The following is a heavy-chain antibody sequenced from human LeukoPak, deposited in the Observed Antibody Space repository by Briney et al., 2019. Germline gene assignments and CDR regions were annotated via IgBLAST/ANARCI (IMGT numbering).Heavy chain of an antibody. CDR2: ISYDGSNK. V-gene: IGHV3-30*04. Sequence: PGGSLRLSCAASGFTFSSYAMHWVRQAPGKGLEWVAVISYDGSNKYYADSVKGRFTISRDNSKNTLCLQMNSLRAEDTAVYYCARGGLFRAQDSFDIWGQGTTVTVSS. CDR1: GFTFSSYA. D-gene: IGHD3-10*01. CDR3: ARGGLFRAQDSFDI. J-gene: IGHJ3*02.